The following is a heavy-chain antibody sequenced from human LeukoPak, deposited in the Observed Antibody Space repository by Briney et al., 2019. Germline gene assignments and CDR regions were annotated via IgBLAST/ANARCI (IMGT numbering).Heavy chain of an antibody. CDR1: GGSITSRDHY. CDR2: IYFRANT. J-gene: IGHJ4*02. CDR3: ARQVSGLSLYYFDY. V-gene: IGHV4-39*01. Sequence: SETLSLTCTVSGGSITSRDHYWGWIRQPPGKRLQWIGSIYFRANTDYNSSLKSRVTISVDTSRNQFSLKLRSLTAADTAVYYCARQVSGLSLYYFDYWGQGTLITVSS. D-gene: IGHD6-19*01.